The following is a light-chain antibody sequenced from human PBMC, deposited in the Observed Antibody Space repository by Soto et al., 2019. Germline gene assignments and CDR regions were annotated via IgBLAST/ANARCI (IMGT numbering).Light chain of an antibody. CDR3: QQYNEWPPFT. CDR1: QSVSSSY. CDR2: GAY. Sequence: EIVLTQSPGTLSLSPGESATLSCGAGQSVSSSYLAWYQQKPGQAPRLLIYGAYSRATGIPDRFSGSVSGTEFTLTISSLQSEDFAVYYCQQYNEWPPFTCGQGTRLEIK. V-gene: IGKV3-20*01. J-gene: IGKJ5*01.